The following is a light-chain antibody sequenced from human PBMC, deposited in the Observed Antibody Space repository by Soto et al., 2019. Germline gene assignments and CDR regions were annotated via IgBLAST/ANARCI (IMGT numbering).Light chain of an antibody. CDR3: QQRRNWPT. Sequence: IVLTQSPATLSWSPGERATLSCRASQSVSSYLAWYQQKPGQAPRLLIYDASNRATGIPARFSGSGSGTDVTLTISSREPQDFAVYYCQQRRNWPTFGGGTKVEIK. CDR1: QSVSSY. V-gene: IGKV3-11*01. J-gene: IGKJ4*02. CDR2: DAS.